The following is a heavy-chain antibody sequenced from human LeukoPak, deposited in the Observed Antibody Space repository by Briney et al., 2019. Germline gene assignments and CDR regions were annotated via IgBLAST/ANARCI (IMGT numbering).Heavy chain of an antibody. Sequence: SETLSLTCTVSGGSISSSSDYWGWIRQPPGKGLEWIGSIYYSGSTYYNPSLKSRVTISVDTSKNQFSLKLSSVTAADTAVYYCARTIAAAGSNWFDPWGQGTLVTVSS. J-gene: IGHJ5*02. CDR2: IYYSGST. CDR3: ARTIAAAGSNWFDP. D-gene: IGHD6-13*01. CDR1: GGSISSSSDY. V-gene: IGHV4-39*01.